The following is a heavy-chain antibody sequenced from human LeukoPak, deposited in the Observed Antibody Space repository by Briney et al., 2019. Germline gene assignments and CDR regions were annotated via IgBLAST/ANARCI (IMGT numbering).Heavy chain of an antibody. CDR3: ARKGDSAYCGGDCYSFDY. D-gene: IGHD2-21*02. Sequence: PSETLSLTCAVYGGSFSGYYWSWIRQPPGKGLEWIGEINHSGSTNYNPSLKSRVTISVDTSKNQFSLKLSSVTAADTAVYYCARKGDSAYCGGDCYSFDYWGQGTLVTVSS. CDR1: GGSFSGYY. V-gene: IGHV4-34*01. CDR2: INHSGST. J-gene: IGHJ4*02.